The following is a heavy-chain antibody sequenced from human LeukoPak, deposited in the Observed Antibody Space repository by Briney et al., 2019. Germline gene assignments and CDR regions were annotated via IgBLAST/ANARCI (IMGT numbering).Heavy chain of an antibody. Sequence: RGSLRLSCAASGFTCISYGMHWVRQAPGKGMEWVAFIRYDGSNKYYADSVKGRFTISRDNSKNTPYLQMNSLRAEDTAVYYCANGTGYSDSSGSPYWGQGTLVTVSS. CDR1: GFTCISYG. J-gene: IGHJ4*02. CDR3: ANGTGYSDSSGSPY. CDR2: IRYDGSNK. V-gene: IGHV3-30*02. D-gene: IGHD3-22*01.